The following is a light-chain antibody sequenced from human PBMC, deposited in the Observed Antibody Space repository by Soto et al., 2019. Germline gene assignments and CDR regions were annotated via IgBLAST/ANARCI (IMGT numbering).Light chain of an antibody. CDR3: CSYGGGYTPLV. CDR1: HSDVGVYNY. CDR2: DVS. J-gene: IGLJ2*01. Sequence: QSALTQPRSVSASPGQSVTLSCTGSHSDVGVYNYVSWYQQHPGKAPKLMIYDVSKRPSGVPGRFSGSKSGNTASLTISGLQAEDEADYYCCSYGGGYTPLVFGGGTKVTVL. V-gene: IGLV2-11*01.